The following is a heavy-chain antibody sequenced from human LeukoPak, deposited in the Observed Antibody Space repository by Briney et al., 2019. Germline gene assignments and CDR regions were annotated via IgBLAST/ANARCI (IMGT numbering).Heavy chain of an antibody. V-gene: IGHV1-8*03. J-gene: IGHJ4*02. Sequence: ASVTVSCKASGYTFTSYDIDGVRPATGQGLEGMGWMNPNSGNTGYAQKFQGRVTITRNTSISTAYMELSSLRSEDTAVYYCARELAMYSSSSGDLGYWGQGTLVTVSS. D-gene: IGHD6-6*01. CDR2: MNPNSGNT. CDR1: GYTFTSYD. CDR3: ARELAMYSSSSGDLGY.